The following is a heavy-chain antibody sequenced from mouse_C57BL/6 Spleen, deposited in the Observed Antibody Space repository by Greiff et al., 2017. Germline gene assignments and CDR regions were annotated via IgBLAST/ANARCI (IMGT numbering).Heavy chain of an antibody. CDR3: TVDGYSYAMDY. D-gene: IGHD2-3*01. Sequence: EVKLQESGGGLVQPGGSMKLSCVASGFTFSNYWMNWVRQSPEKGLEWVAQIRLKSDNYATHYAESVKGRFTISRDDSKSSVYLQMNNLRAEDTGIYYCTVDGYSYAMDYWGQGTSVTVSS. J-gene: IGHJ4*01. V-gene: IGHV6-3*01. CDR2: IRLKSDNYAT. CDR1: GFTFSNYW.